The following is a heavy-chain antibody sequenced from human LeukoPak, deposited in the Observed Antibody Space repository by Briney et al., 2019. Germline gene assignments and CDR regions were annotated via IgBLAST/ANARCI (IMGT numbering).Heavy chain of an antibody. CDR2: IGNGGFTT. D-gene: IGHD3-16*01. V-gene: IGHV3-11*04. CDR1: GFVFSNYY. CDR3: ARAFFFDF. J-gene: IGHJ4*02. Sequence: PGGSLRLSCAASGFVFSNYYMSWIRKAPGRGLEFLAHIGNGGFTTYYAESVKGRFTISRDNTKNSLYLQMDGLRVEDTAVYYCARAFFFDFWGQGTLVTVSS.